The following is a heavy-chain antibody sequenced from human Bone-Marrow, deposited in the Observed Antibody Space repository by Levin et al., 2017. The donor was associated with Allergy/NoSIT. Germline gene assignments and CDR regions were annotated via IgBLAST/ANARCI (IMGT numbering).Heavy chain of an antibody. CDR3: THAGYDDIWGTLDV. CDR1: FFPFLPSF. CDR2: IKSKTDGGTT. D-gene: IGHD3-16*01. J-gene: IGHJ6*04. Sequence: SLPLSFSPSFFPFLPSFLSWVRQAPGKGLEWVGRIKSKTDGGTTDYAAPVKGSFPLSRDDSKNTLYLQMNSLKTEDTAVYYCTHAGYDDIWGTLDVWGKGTTVTVSS. V-gene: IGHV3-15*01.